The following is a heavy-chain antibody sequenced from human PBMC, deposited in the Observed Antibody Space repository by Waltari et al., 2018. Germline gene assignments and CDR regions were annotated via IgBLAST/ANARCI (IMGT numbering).Heavy chain of an antibody. V-gene: IGHV4-59*01. CDR3: ARDGDRYFDY. D-gene: IGHD3-3*01. CDR1: GGSISSYY. Sequence: QVQLQESGPGLVKPSETLSLTCTVSGGSISSYYWSWIRQPPGKGLEWIGYIYSSGGTNYNPSLKSRVTRSVDTSKNQFSLKLSSVTAADTAVYYCARDGDRYFDYWGQGTLVTVSS. J-gene: IGHJ4*02. CDR2: IYSSGGT.